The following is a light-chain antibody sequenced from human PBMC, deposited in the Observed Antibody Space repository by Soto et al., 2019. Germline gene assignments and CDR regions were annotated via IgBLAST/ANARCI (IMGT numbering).Light chain of an antibody. V-gene: IGKV3-20*01. J-gene: IGKJ2*01. Sequence: ELVLTQSPGTLSLSPGERATLSCRASESVRNNSLAWYQQHPGQAPRLLIFGASSRATGIPDRFTGSGSGADFSLTISRLEPEDSAVYFFHHYGYGADTFGQGTKLEIK. CDR2: GAS. CDR3: HHYGYGADT. CDR1: ESVRNNS.